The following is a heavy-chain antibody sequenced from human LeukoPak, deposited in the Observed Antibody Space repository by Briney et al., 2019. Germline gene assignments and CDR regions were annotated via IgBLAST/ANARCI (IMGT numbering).Heavy chain of an antibody. Sequence: RASVKVSCKASGYTFTGCYMHWVRQAPGQGLEWMGWINPNSGGTNYAQKFQGRVTMTRDTSISTAYMELSRLRSDDTAVYYCARERKYCWFDPWGQGTLVTVSS. D-gene: IGHD2-8*02. CDR2: INPNSGGT. CDR1: GYTFTGCY. J-gene: IGHJ5*02. V-gene: IGHV1-2*02. CDR3: ARERKYCWFDP.